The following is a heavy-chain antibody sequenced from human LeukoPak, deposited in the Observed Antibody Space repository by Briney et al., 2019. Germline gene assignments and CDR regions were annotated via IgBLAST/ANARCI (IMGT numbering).Heavy chain of an antibody. Sequence: GASVKVSCEASGYTFTGYYMHWVRQAPGQGLEWMGRINPNSGGTNYAQKFQGRVTMTRDTSISTAYMELSRLRSDDTAVYYCTRDRGYDYFLDYWGQGTLVTVSS. V-gene: IGHV1-2*06. CDR1: GYTFTGYY. J-gene: IGHJ4*02. CDR2: INPNSGGT. D-gene: IGHD5-12*01. CDR3: TRDRGYDYFLDY.